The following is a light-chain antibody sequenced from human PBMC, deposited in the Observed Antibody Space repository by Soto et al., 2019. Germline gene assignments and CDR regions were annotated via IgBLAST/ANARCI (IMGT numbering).Light chain of an antibody. CDR1: QDISSY. J-gene: IGKJ4*01. V-gene: IGKV1-8*01. CDR2: SAS. CDR3: QQYYSYPLT. Sequence: AIRMTQSPSSLSASTGDRVTITCRASQDISSYLAWYQQKPGKAPKLLIYSASTLQSGVPSRFNGSGSETDFTLTISCLQSEDFATYFCQQYYSYPLTFGGGTKVDIK.